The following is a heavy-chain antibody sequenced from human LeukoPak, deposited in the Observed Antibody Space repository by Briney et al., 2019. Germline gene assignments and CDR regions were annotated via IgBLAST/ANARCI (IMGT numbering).Heavy chain of an antibody. CDR2: IWYDGSNK. Sequence: PGGSLRLSCAASGFTFSNYGMHWVRQAPGKGLEWVAIIWYDGSNKYYADSVKGRFTISRDNSNNTLYPQMNSLRAEDTAVYYCAKGNGGYYYYMDVWGKGTTVTVSS. J-gene: IGHJ6*03. D-gene: IGHD3-16*01. CDR3: AKGNGGYYYYMDV. V-gene: IGHV3-33*06. CDR1: GFTFSNYG.